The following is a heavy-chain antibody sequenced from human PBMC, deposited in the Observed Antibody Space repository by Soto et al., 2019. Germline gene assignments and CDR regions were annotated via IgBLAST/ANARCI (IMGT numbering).Heavy chain of an antibody. D-gene: IGHD6-19*01. Sequence: QVQLVQSGAEVKKPGASVKVSCKASGYTFTSYYMHWVRQAPGQGLEWMGIINPSGGSTSYAQKFQGRVTMTRDTSTSTVYMELSSLRSEDTAVYYCARDSGSGSTLYYFDYWGQGTLVTVSS. CDR1: GYTFTSYY. V-gene: IGHV1-46*01. CDR2: INPSGGST. J-gene: IGHJ4*02. CDR3: ARDSGSGSTLYYFDY.